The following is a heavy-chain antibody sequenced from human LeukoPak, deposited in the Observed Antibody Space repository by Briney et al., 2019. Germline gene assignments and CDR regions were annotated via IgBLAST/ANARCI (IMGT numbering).Heavy chain of an antibody. Sequence: SETLSLTCAVYGGSFSGHYWSWIRQPPGKGLEWIGSIYYSGNTYYNPSLKSRLTISVDTSKNQFSLKLSSVTAADTAVYYCARPLSSSWYFDYWGQGTLVTVSS. D-gene: IGHD6-13*01. CDR3: ARPLSSSWYFDY. V-gene: IGHV4-34*01. CDR1: GGSFSGHY. CDR2: IYYSGNT. J-gene: IGHJ4*02.